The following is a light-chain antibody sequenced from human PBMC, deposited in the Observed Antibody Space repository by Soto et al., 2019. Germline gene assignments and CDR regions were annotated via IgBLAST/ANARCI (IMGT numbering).Light chain of an antibody. CDR2: GAS. V-gene: IGKV3D-20*02. CDR1: QSVSSSY. CDR3: QQRSNWPIT. J-gene: IGKJ5*01. Sequence: EIVLTQSPGTLSLSPGERATLSCRASQSVSSSYLAWYQQKPGQAPRLLIYGASSRATGIPDRFSGSGSGTDFTLTIGSLEPEDFAIYYCQQRSNWPITFGQGTRLEIK.